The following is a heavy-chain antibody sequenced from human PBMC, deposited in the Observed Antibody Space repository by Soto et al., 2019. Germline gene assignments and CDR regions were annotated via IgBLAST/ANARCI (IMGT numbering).Heavy chain of an antibody. D-gene: IGHD3-10*01. J-gene: IGHJ3*02. Sequence: GSLLLSCAASGFAFSTYAMSWVRQAPGKGLVWVSAISGSGGSTFYADSVKGRFTISRDNSMNTLYLQMNSLRTEDTAVYYCAHPRGFGVFDAYDIWGQGTMVTVSS. V-gene: IGHV3-23*01. CDR1: GFAFSTYA. CDR2: ISGSGGST. CDR3: AHPRGFGVFDAYDI.